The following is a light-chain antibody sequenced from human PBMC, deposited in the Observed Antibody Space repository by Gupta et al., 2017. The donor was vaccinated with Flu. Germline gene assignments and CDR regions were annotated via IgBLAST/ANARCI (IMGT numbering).Light chain of an antibody. J-gene: IGKJ1*01. CDR1: QSVGSY. CDR2: DAS. Sequence: PGTLSSSAGERATISCRASQSVGSYLAWYQQKPGRAPRLLIYDASNRDSGIPDRFSGGGSGTDFTLTISSLESEDFVIYYCQQSNTWLWTFGQGTKVEIK. V-gene: IGKV3-11*01. CDR3: QQSNTWLWT.